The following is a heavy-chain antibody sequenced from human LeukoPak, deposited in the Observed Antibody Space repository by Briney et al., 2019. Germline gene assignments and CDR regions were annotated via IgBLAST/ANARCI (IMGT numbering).Heavy chain of an antibody. Sequence: PGGSLRLSCAASGFTFSNYWMSWVRQAPGKGLEWVAIIKEDGSEKYYADSVKGRFTISRDNAKNSLYLQMNSLRAEDTAVYYCVKWVASFDYVAFWGQGALVTVSS. CDR1: GFTFSNYW. CDR2: IKEDGSEK. V-gene: IGHV3-7*01. J-gene: IGHJ4*02. CDR3: VKWVASFDYVAF. D-gene: IGHD2-8*01.